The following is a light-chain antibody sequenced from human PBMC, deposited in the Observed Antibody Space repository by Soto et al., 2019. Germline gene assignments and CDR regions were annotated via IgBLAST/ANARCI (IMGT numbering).Light chain of an antibody. CDR2: KVS. Sequence: DVVMTQSPLSLPVTLGQPASISCRSSQSLVYSDGNTYLSWFQQRPGHSPRRLIYKVSNRDSGVPDRFSGSGSGTDFTLKISRVEAEDVGVYYCMQGTHWPLTFGGGTKVEIK. CDR3: MQGTHWPLT. J-gene: IGKJ4*01. V-gene: IGKV2-30*01. CDR1: QSLVYSDGNTY.